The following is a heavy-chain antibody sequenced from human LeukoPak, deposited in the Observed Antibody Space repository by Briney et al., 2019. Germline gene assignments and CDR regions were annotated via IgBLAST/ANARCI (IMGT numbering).Heavy chain of an antibody. CDR1: GGSFSGYY. J-gene: IGHJ5*02. D-gene: IGHD6-13*01. V-gene: IGHV4-34*01. CDR2: INHSGST. CDR3: AGWGYSSRYKNWFDP. Sequence: SETLSLTCAVYGGSFSGYYWSWIREPPGKGLEWIGEINHSGSTNYNPSLKSRVTISVDTCKNQFSLKLSSVTAADTAVYYCAGWGYSSRYKNWFDPWGQGTLVTVSS.